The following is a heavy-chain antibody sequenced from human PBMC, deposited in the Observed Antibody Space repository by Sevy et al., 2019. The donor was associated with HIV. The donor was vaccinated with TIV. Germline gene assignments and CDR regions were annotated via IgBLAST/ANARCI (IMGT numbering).Heavy chain of an antibody. D-gene: IGHD6-13*01. J-gene: IGHJ5*02. CDR3: ARGVAAAGNWFDP. Sequence: GWSLRLSCAASGFTFSSYSMNWVRQAPGKGLEWVSSISSSSSYIYYADSVKGRFTISRDNAKNSLYLQMNSLRAEDTAVYYCARGVAAAGNWFDPWGQGTLVTVSS. V-gene: IGHV3-21*01. CDR1: GFTFSSYS. CDR2: ISSSSSYI.